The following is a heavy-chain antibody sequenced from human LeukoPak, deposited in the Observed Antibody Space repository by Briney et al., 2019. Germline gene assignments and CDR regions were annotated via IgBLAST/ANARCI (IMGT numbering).Heavy chain of an antibody. D-gene: IGHD1-1*01. Sequence: SETLSLTCTVPGGSISSYYWSWIRQPPGKGLEWIGYIYYSGSTNYNPSLTSRVTISVDTSKNQFSLKLSSVTAADTAVYYCARSNWNVPFDYWGQGTLVTVSS. CDR2: IYYSGST. J-gene: IGHJ4*02. CDR1: GGSISSYY. V-gene: IGHV4-59*01. CDR3: ARSNWNVPFDY.